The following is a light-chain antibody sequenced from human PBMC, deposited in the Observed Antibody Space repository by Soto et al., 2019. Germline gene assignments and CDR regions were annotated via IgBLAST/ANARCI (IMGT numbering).Light chain of an antibody. CDR3: SSYTSSTTYV. Sequence: QSVLTQPASVSASPGQSIAISCTGSSSDVGGYNYVSWYQQHPGKAPKLMIYDVSNRPSGVSNRFSGSKSGNTASLTISGLQAEDEAGYYCSSYTSSTTYVFGAGTKVTVL. CDR1: SSDVGGYNY. J-gene: IGLJ1*01. CDR2: DVS. V-gene: IGLV2-14*01.